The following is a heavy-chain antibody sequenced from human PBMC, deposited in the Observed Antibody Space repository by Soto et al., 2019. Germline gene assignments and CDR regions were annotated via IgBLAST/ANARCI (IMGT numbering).Heavy chain of an antibody. Sequence: SETLSLTCAGYGGSFSGYYWSWIRQPPGKGLEWIGEINHSGSTNYNPSLKSRVTISVDTSKNQFSLKLSSVTAADTAVYYCARGKVLTMVRGADPFDYWGQGTLVTVSS. CDR2: INHSGST. J-gene: IGHJ4*02. CDR1: GGSFSGYY. D-gene: IGHD3-10*01. CDR3: ARGKVLTMVRGADPFDY. V-gene: IGHV4-34*01.